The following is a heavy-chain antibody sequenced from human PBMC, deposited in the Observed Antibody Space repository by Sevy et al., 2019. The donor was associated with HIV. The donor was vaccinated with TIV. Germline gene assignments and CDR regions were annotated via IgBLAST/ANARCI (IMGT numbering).Heavy chain of an antibody. CDR2: IYYSGST. Sequence: SETLSLTCTVSGGSISSYYWSWIRQPPGKGLEWIGYIYYSGSTNYNPSLKSRVTISVDTSKNQFSLKLSSVTAADTAVYYCARGKPLVRWFDPWGQGTLVTVSS. CDR3: ARGKPLVRWFDP. CDR1: GGSISSYY. J-gene: IGHJ5*02. D-gene: IGHD6-6*01. V-gene: IGHV4-59*13.